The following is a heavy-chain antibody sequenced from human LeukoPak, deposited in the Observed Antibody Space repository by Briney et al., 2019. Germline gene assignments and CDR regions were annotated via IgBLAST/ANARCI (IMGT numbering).Heavy chain of an antibody. CDR2: INPNTGGT. Sequence: ASVKVSCKASGYTFTGNYIHWVRQAPGQGLEWMGWINPNTGGTKYAQKFQGRVTMTRDTSISTAYMELTWLKSDHTVVYYCARDSATAAAAELDYWGQGTLVTVSS. V-gene: IGHV1-2*02. D-gene: IGHD6-13*01. CDR3: ARDSATAAAAELDY. CDR1: GYTFTGNY. J-gene: IGHJ4*02.